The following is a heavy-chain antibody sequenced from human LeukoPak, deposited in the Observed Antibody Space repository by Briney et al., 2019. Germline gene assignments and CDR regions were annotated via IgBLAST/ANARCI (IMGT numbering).Heavy chain of an antibody. J-gene: IGHJ4*02. CDR1: GYTFTSYD. Sequence: ASVKVSCKASGYTFTSYDINWVRQATGQGLEWMGWMNPNSGNTGYAQKFQGRVTITRNTSISTAYMDLSRLRSDDTAVYYCVQFELDYWGQGTLVTVS. D-gene: IGHD1-7*01. CDR3: VQFELDY. CDR2: MNPNSGNT. V-gene: IGHV1-8*03.